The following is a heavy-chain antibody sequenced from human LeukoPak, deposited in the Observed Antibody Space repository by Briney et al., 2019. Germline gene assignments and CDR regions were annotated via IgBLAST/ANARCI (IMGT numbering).Heavy chain of an antibody. Sequence: GSLRLSCAASGFTSSSYAMHWVRQAPGKGLEYVSAISSNGGSTYYANSVKGRFTISRDNSKNTLYLQMGSLRAEDMAVYYCARDTGTTVTTMGDYWGQGTLVTVSS. D-gene: IGHD4-17*01. V-gene: IGHV3-64*01. CDR2: ISSNGGST. CDR1: GFTSSSYA. J-gene: IGHJ4*02. CDR3: ARDTGTTVTTMGDY.